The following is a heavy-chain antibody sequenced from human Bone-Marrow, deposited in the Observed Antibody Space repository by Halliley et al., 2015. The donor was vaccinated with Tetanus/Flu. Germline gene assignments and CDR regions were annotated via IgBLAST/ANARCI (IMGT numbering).Heavy chain of an antibody. CDR3: ARIRGFCSGGGCFMDV. D-gene: IGHD2-15*01. Sequence: ICSFYATHYPNSVKGRFTISREGAKSSSYLQMDSLRVEGTAVYYCARIRGFCSGGGCFMDVWGQGTPVTVSS. J-gene: IGHJ6*02. V-gene: IGHV3-13*01. CDR2: ICSFYAT.